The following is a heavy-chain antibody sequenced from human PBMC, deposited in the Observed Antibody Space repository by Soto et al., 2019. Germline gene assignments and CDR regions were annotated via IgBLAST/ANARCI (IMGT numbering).Heavy chain of an antibody. CDR2: IYASGTT. CDR3: ARGPYCGDACYFGY. V-gene: IGHV4-4*07. J-gene: IGHJ4*02. CDR1: GGSITRYC. D-gene: IGHD2-21*02. Sequence: SETLSLTCTVSGGSITRYCWSWVRQPAGKGLEWIGRIYASGTTNYNPSLKSRVTMSVDTSKTQISLKLTSVTAADTAVYYCARGPYCGDACYFGYWGQGTLVTVSS.